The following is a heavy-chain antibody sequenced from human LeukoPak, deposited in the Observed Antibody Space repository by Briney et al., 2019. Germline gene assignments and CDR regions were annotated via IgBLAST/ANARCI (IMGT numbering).Heavy chain of an antibody. J-gene: IGHJ4*02. D-gene: IGHD3-22*01. Sequence: GGSLRLSCAASGFTFSSYAMSWVRQVPGKGLEWVSDISGSGGTTYYADSVKGRFIISRDNSKNTLYLQMNSLRAEDTAVYYCAEQVSDYDSSTYYYYWGQGALVTVSS. CDR1: GFTFSSYA. V-gene: IGHV3-23*01. CDR2: ISGSGGTT. CDR3: AEQVSDYDSSTYYYY.